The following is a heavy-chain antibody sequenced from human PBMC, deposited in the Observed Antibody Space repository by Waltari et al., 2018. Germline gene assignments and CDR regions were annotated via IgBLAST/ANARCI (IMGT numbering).Heavy chain of an antibody. CDR2: IKDVGTTT. D-gene: IGHD3-10*01. CDR3: ARKSFFTGAYYYYGMDV. CDR1: GFTFSYYE. Sequence: EAQLVISGGGLVQPGGSLRLSCAASGFTFSYYEMHWVRQAQGKWLESISYIKDVGTTTHYADSVKGRFTISRDNAKNSLSLQMNSLRAEDTAVYYCARKSFFTGAYYYYGMDVWGQGTTVTVS. J-gene: IGHJ6*02. V-gene: IGHV3-48*03.